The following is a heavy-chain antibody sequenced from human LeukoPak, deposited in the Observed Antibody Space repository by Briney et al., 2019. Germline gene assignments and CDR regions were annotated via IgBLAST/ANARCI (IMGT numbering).Heavy chain of an antibody. Sequence: SETLSLTCAVYGGSFSGYYWSWIRQPPGKGLEWIGEINHSGSTNYNPSLKSRVTISVDTSKNQFSLKLSSVTAADTAAYYCARDTNGDYGVYYGMDVWGQGTTVTVSS. J-gene: IGHJ6*02. CDR1: GGSFSGYY. V-gene: IGHV4-34*01. D-gene: IGHD4-17*01. CDR2: INHSGST. CDR3: ARDTNGDYGVYYGMDV.